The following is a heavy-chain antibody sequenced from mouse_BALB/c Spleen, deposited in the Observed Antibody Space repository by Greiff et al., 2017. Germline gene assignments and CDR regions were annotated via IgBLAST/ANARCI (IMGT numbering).Heavy chain of an antibody. CDR3: ARHGNYGDFDV. CDR1: GYSITSDYA. CDR2: ISYSGST. Sequence: EVQLQQSGPGLVKPSQSLSLTCTVTGYSITSDYAWNWIRQFPGNKLEWMGYISYSGSTSYNPSLKSRISVTRDTSKNQFFLQLNPVTTEDTATYYCARHGNYGDFDVWGAGTTVTVSS. D-gene: IGHD2-1*01. V-gene: IGHV3-2*02. J-gene: IGHJ1*01.